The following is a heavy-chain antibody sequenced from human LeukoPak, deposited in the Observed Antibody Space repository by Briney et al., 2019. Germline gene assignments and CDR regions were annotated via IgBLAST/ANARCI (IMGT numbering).Heavy chain of an antibody. V-gene: IGHV4-4*02. CDR2: IYHSGST. CDR1: GGSISSSNW. J-gene: IGHJ6*03. D-gene: IGHD5-18*01. CDR3: AREGYSYGYYYYYMDV. Sequence: SGTLPLTCAVSGGSISSSNWWSWVRQPPGKGLEWIGEIYHSGSTNYNPSLKSRVTISVDKSKNQFSLKLSSVTAADTAVYYCAREGYSYGYYYYYMDVWGKGTTVTVSS.